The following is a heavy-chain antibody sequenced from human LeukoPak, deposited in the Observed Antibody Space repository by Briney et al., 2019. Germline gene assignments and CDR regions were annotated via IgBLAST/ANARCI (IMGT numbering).Heavy chain of an antibody. CDR2: ITSSSSYI. CDR1: GFSFSSYN. J-gene: IGHJ6*03. CDR3: ARDPYSGSYGPYYYYYMDV. D-gene: IGHD1-26*01. Sequence: GGSLRLSCAASGFSFSSYNMNWVRQAPGKGPEWVSSITSSSSYIYYADSVKGRFTISRDNAKNSLYLQMDSLRVEDTAVYYCARDPYSGSYGPYYYYYMDVWGKGTTVTISS. V-gene: IGHV3-21*06.